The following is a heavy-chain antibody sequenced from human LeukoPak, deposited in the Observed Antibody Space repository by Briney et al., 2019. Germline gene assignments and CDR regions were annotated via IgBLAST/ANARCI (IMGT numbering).Heavy chain of an antibody. CDR2: ISWNSGSI. J-gene: IGHJ4*02. CDR1: GFTFDDYA. V-gene: IGHV3-9*01. CDR3: AKGGTVAGPFDY. D-gene: IGHD6-19*01. Sequence: GRSLRLSCAASGFTFDDYAMHWVRQAPGKGREWVSGISWNSGSIGYADSVKGRFTISRDNAKNSLYLQMNSLRAEDTALYYCAKGGTVAGPFDYWGQGTLVTVSS.